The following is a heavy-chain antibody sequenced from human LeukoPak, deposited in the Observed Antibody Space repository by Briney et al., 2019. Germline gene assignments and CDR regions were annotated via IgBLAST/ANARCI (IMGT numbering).Heavy chain of an antibody. CDR2: ISGYNGNT. Sequence: ASVRVSCKASGYTFTTYGITWVRQAPGQGLEWMCWISGYNGNTYYAQTLKGRVTITKDTSTSTAYMDLSSLRCDDTGVYYCARDLETSSGWFTGLVGFWGQGTLVTVSS. CDR3: ARDLETSSGWFTGLVGF. D-gene: IGHD6-19*01. J-gene: IGHJ4*02. CDR1: GYTFTTYG. V-gene: IGHV1-18*01.